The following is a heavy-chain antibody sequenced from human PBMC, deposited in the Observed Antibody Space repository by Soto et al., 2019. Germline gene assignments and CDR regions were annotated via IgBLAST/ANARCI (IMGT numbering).Heavy chain of an antibody. CDR1: GGTFSSYA. CDR2: IIPIFGTA. V-gene: IGHV1-69*13. CDR3: ARSGAYCGGDCYYYYFYCMDV. J-gene: IGHJ6*01. Sequence: SVKGSCTASGGTFSSYAISWVRQAPGQGLEWMGGIIPIFGTANYAQKFQGRVTITADESTSTAYMELSSLRSEDTAVYYCARSGAYCGGDCYYYYFYCMDVWGQGTTVPVSP. D-gene: IGHD2-21*02.